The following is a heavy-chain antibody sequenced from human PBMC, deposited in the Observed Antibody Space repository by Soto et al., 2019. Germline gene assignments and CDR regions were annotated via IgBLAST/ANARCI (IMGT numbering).Heavy chain of an antibody. V-gene: IGHV3-66*01. D-gene: IGHD5-18*01. Sequence: GGSLRLSCAASGFTISNTYINWVRQAPGKELEWVSVIYPGGSTYYADSVKGRFTISRDNSKNTLYFEMNSLRAEDAAVYYCARSYSYPYYFDYWGQGTPVTVSS. J-gene: IGHJ4*02. CDR1: GFTISNTY. CDR2: IYPGGST. CDR3: ARSYSYPYYFDY.